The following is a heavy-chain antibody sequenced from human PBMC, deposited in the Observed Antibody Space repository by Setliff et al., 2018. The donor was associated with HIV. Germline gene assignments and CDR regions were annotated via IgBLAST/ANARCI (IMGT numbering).Heavy chain of an antibody. V-gene: IGHV3-9*03. CDR2: ISWNSGSI. CDR1: GFTFNYYW. CDR3: AKVANADAFDI. Sequence: GGSLRLSCAASGFTFNYYWMHWVRQAPGKGLEWVSGISWNSGSIGYADSVKGRFTISRDNAKNSLYLQMNSLRAEDMALYYCAKVANADAFDIWGQGTMVTVSS. J-gene: IGHJ3*02. D-gene: IGHD1-1*01.